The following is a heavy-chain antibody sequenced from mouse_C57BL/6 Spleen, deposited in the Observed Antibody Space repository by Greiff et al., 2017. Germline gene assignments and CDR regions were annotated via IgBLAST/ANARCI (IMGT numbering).Heavy chain of an antibody. CDR2: IDPSDSYT. Sequence: QVQLQQPGAELVMPGASVKLSCKASGYTFTSYWMHWVKQRPGQGLEWIGEIDPSDSYTKQNQKFKGKSTLTVDKYSSTAYMQLSGLTSEDTAVYYCARWYYGNWGQGTSVTVSS. V-gene: IGHV1-69*01. CDR3: ARWYYGN. CDR1: GYTFTSYW. J-gene: IGHJ4*01. D-gene: IGHD2-1*01.